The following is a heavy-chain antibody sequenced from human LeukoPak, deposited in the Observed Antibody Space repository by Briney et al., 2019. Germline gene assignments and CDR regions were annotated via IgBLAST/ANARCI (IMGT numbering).Heavy chain of an antibody. V-gene: IGHV4-59*01. CDR2: IFYSWVT. J-gene: IGHJ4*02. CDR3: ARAETLAAIYFDF. D-gene: IGHD6-25*01. CDR1: GGSISPYY. Sequence: SETLSLTCSVSGGSISPYYWSWIRQPPAKGLEWIGYIFYSWVTTYNPSLKSRVSISLDSPKNQFFLRLTSVTAADTAMYYCARAETLAAIYFDFWGQGRLVTVSS.